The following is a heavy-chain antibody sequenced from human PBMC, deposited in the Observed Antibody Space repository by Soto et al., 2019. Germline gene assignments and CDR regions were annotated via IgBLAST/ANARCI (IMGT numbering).Heavy chain of an antibody. Sequence: QVQLVQSGAEVKKPGSSVKVSCKASGGTFSSYAISWVRQAPGQGLEWMGGIIPIFGTANYAQKFQGRVTITADKSTSTAYMELSSLRSEDTAVYYCTHYDYGWGSYRHLPGGMDVWGQGTTVTVSS. D-gene: IGHD3-16*02. V-gene: IGHV1-69*06. CDR1: GGTFSSYA. CDR2: IIPIFGTA. J-gene: IGHJ6*02. CDR3: THYDYGWGSYRHLPGGMDV.